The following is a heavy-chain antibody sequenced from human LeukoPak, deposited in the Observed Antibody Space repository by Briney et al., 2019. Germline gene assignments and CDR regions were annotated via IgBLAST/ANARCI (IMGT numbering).Heavy chain of an antibody. Sequence: ASVKVSCKASGYTFTSYGISWVRQAPGQGLEWMGWISAYNGNTHYAQKLQGRVTMTTDTSTSTAYMELRSLRSDDTAVYYCAREDYYGSGSYYSFLDYWGQGTLVTVSS. CDR1: GYTFTSYG. D-gene: IGHD3-10*01. V-gene: IGHV1-18*01. J-gene: IGHJ4*02. CDR3: AREDYYGSGSYYSFLDY. CDR2: ISAYNGNT.